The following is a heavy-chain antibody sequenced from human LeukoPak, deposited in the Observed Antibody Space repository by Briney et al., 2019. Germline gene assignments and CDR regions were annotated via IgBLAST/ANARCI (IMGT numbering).Heavy chain of an antibody. D-gene: IGHD3-9*01. J-gene: IGHJ3*02. CDR1: GGSISSYY. CDR2: IYYSGST. Sequence: SETLSLTYTVPGGSISSYYCSWIRQPPGKGRERIGDIYYSGSTNYNPSLKSRVTISVDTSMNQFSLKLSSVTAADTAVYYCARHQRGDVGALRYFDWLLSHDAFDIWGQGTMVTVSS. CDR3: ARHQRGDVGALRYFDWLLSHDAFDI. V-gene: IGHV4-59*08.